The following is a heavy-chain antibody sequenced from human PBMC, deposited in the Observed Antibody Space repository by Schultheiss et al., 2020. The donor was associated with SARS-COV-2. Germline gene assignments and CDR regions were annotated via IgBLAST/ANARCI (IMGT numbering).Heavy chain of an antibody. V-gene: IGHV1-18*01. CDR2: ISAYNGNT. CDR1: GGTFSSYG. J-gene: IGHJ3*02. Sequence: ASVKVSCKASGGTFSSYGISWVRQAPGQGLEWMGWISAYNGNTNYAQKLQGRVTMTTDTSTSTAYMELRSLRSDDTAVYYCARAYDSSGYHAFDIWGQGTMVTVSS. D-gene: IGHD3-22*01. CDR3: ARAYDSSGYHAFDI.